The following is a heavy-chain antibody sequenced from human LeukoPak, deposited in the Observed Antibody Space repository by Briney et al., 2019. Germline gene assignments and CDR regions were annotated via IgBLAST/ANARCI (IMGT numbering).Heavy chain of an antibody. Sequence: GGSLRLSCVASGFAFSDYYMSWIRQAPRKGLEWVSYISSSGGTIYNADSVKGRFTIFRDNANNSLYLQMNSLRAEDTAVYYCAKLLGSRYYFDYWGQGTLVTVSS. CDR3: AKLLGSRYYFDY. V-gene: IGHV3-11*04. CDR1: GFAFSDYY. J-gene: IGHJ4*02. D-gene: IGHD2-15*01. CDR2: ISSSGGTI.